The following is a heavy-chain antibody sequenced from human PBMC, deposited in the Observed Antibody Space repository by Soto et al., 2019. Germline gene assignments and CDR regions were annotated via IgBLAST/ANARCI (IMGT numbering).Heavy chain of an antibody. D-gene: IGHD1-7*01. J-gene: IGHJ4*02. CDR2: IYRTGST. V-gene: IGHV4-4*02. CDR3: ASRDPGTSVDY. CDR1: GGSFTSNNC. Sequence: SETLSLTCAVSGGSFTSNNCWTCVRQPPGQGLEWIGEIYRTGSTNYNPSLKSRVTISLDKSENQFSLKVTSLTAADTAVYYCASRDPGTSVDYWGQGTLVTVSS.